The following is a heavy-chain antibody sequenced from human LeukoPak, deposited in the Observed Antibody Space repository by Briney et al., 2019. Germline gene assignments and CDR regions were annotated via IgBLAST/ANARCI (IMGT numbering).Heavy chain of an antibody. J-gene: IGHJ4*02. CDR3: ARRTLGDTGGYYSFDY. V-gene: IGHV4-59*08. CDR2: IFYTGST. D-gene: IGHD2-8*02. Sequence: SETLSLTCTVSGGSISTYYWNWIRLSPGKGLEWIGNIFYTGSTSYTPSLKSRVTISVDTSKNHFSLNLTSVTAADTAVYFCARRTLGDTGGYYSFDYWGQGALVTVSS. CDR1: GGSISTYY.